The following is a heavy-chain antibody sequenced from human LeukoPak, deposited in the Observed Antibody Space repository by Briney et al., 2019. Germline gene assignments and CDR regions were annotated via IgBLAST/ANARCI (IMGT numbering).Heavy chain of an antibody. CDR2: ISAYNGNT. V-gene: IGHV1-18*01. D-gene: IGHD4-17*01. CDR1: GYTFTSYG. J-gene: IGHJ6*03. CDR3: ARRVAYGDHYYYYYYNMDV. Sequence: ASVKVSCKASGYTFTSYGISWVRQAPGQGLEWMGLISAYNGNTNYAQKLQGRVTMTTDTSTSTAYMELRSLRSDDTAVYYCARRVAYGDHYYYYYYNMDVWGKGTTVTVSS.